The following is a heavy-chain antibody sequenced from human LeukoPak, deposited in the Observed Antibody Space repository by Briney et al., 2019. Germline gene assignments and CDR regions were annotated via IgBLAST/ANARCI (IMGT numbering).Heavy chain of an antibody. CDR1: GFTFSSYG. D-gene: IGHD2-2*01. Sequence: PGGSLRLSCAASGFTFSSYGMHWVRQAPGKGLEWVAVISYDGSNKYYADSVKGRFTISRDNSKNTLYLQMNSLRAEDTAVYYCAKDSLKYCSSTSCFNWFDPWGQGTLVTVSS. V-gene: IGHV3-30*18. CDR3: AKDSLKYCSSTSCFNWFDP. CDR2: ISYDGSNK. J-gene: IGHJ5*02.